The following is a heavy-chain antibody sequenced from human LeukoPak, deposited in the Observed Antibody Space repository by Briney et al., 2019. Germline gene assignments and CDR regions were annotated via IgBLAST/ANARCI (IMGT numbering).Heavy chain of an antibody. J-gene: IGHJ6*03. V-gene: IGHV4-59*12. CDR3: ARGRGRIYYDSSGYYPRSWYYMDV. CDR2: IYYSGST. CDR1: GGSINIYY. Sequence: SETLSLTCTVSGGSINIYYWSWIRQPPGKGLEWIGYIYYSGSTNYNPSLKSRVTISVDTSKNQFSLKLSSVTAADTAVYYCARGRGRIYYDSSGYYPRSWYYMDVWGKGTTVTVSS. D-gene: IGHD3-22*01.